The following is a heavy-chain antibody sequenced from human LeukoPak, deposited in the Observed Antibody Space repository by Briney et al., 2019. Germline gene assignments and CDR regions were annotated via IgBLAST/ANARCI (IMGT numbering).Heavy chain of an antibody. D-gene: IGHD6-13*01. CDR3: ARDIANNGIAAAWDYYFDY. V-gene: IGHV1-3*01. CDR1: GYTFTSYA. J-gene: IGHJ4*02. Sequence: ASVKVSCKASGYTFTSYAMHWVRQAPGQRLEWMGGINAGNGNTKYSQKFQGRVTITRDTSASTAYMELSSLRSEDTAVYYCARDIANNGIAAAWDYYFDYWGQGTLVTVSS. CDR2: INAGNGNT.